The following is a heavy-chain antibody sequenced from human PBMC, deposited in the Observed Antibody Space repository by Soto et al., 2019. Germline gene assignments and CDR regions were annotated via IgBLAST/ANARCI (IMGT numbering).Heavy chain of an antibody. Sequence: EVQLLESGGGLVQPGGSLRLSCAASGFTFSSYSMSWVHQAPGKGLEWVSSITGGGSSTYYADSVKGRFTISRDNSKNTLYLQMSSLGVDDTAVYYCARGVNWNFDQWGQGTLVTVSS. CDR3: ARGVNWNFDQ. D-gene: IGHD1-1*01. CDR1: GFTFSSYS. V-gene: IGHV3-23*01. CDR2: ITGGGSST. J-gene: IGHJ5*02.